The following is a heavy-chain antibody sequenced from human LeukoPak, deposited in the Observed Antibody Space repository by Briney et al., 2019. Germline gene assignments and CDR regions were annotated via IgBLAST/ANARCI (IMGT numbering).Heavy chain of an antibody. CDR3: ARGTTDPQYFDS. J-gene: IGHJ4*02. V-gene: IGHV4-59*01. CDR2: IYYTGTV. Sequence: PSETLSLTCTVSGGSFGTYYWSWIRRPPGKGLEWIGYIYYTGTVIYNPSLMSRVTMSVDTSKNQFSLNVESLTAADTAVYFCARGTTDPQYFDSWGQGTLVTVSS. D-gene: IGHD4-11*01. CDR1: GGSFGTYY.